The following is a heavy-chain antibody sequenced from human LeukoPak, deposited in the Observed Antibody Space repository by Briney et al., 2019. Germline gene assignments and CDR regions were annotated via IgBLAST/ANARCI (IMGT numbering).Heavy chain of an antibody. J-gene: IGHJ4*02. CDR3: ARDPDYGGNSGLDY. CDR1: GLAFSSFW. CDR2: INQDGSEK. Sequence: PGGSLRLSCAASGLAFSSFWMNWVRQAPGKGLEWVANINQDGSEKYYVDSVNGRFTISRHNAKNSLYLQMNSLRAEDTAVYYCARDPDYGGNSGLDYWGQGTLVTVSS. V-gene: IGHV3-7*04. D-gene: IGHD4-23*01.